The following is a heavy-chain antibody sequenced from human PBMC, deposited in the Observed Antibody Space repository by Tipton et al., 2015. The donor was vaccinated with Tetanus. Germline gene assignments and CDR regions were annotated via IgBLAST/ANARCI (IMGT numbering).Heavy chain of an antibody. CDR1: GYIFNNYW. J-gene: IGHJ4*02. Sequence: QLVQSGGEVKKPGESLKISCKGSGYIFNNYWIGWVRQMPGKGLEWMGIIYPGDSDTRYSPSFQGQVTISVDKSISTAYLQWSSLKAADTSMFYCARAHCSDGVRNFDYWGQGALVTVAS. CDR2: IYPGDSDT. CDR3: ARAHCSDGVRNFDY. V-gene: IGHV5-51*01. D-gene: IGHD2-15*01.